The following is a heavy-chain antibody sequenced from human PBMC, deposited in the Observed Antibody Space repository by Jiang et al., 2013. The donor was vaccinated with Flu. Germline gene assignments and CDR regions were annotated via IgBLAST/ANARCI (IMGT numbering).Heavy chain of an antibody. CDR2: IYYSGGT. V-gene: IGHV4-59*08. CDR3: ARLGCSGGSCYDDY. J-gene: IGHJ4*02. D-gene: IGHD2-15*01. CDR1: GGSISYYY. Sequence: SGSGLVKPSETLSLTCTVSGGSISYYYWSWIRQPPGKGLEWIGYIYYSGGTNYNPSLKSRVTISVDTSKNQFSLNLRSVTAADTAVYYCARLGCSGGSCYDDYWGQGTLVTVSS.